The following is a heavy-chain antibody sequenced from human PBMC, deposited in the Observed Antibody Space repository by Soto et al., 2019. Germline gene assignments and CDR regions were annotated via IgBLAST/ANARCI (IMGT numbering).Heavy chain of an antibody. CDR1: GFTFGDYS. D-gene: IGHD1-1*01. J-gene: IGHJ4*02. CDR2: IRRRDYGGTT. V-gene: IGHV3-49*03. Sequence: HPGGSLRLSCATYGFTFGDYSMAWFRQAPGRGLEWVSFIRRRDYGGTTEYAASVQGRFSISRDDSRSVLFLQMSSLKAEDSAVYYCTRERGAVTRIRADVDYWGKGNLVTVYS. CDR3: TRERGAVTRIRADVDY.